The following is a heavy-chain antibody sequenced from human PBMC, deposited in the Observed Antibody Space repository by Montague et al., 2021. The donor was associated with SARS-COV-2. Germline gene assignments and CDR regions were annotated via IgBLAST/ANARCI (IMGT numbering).Heavy chain of an antibody. Sequence: SLRLSCAASGFTFSRFWMSWVRQAPGKGLEWVANIKEDGSEKNYVDSVKGRFTISRDNAKNSLYLQTNSLRAEDTAVYYCARDGRYNDFWSGYYSPPPQNDAFDIWDQGTMATVSS. D-gene: IGHD3-3*01. J-gene: IGHJ3*02. V-gene: IGHV3-7*01. CDR1: GFTFSRFW. CDR2: IKEDGSEK. CDR3: ARDGRYNDFWSGYYSPPPQNDAFDI.